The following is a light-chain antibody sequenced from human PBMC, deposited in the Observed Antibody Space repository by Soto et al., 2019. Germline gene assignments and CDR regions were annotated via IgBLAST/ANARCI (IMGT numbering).Light chain of an antibody. Sequence: QSALTQPASVSGSPGQSITISCTGTSSDVGGYNYVSWHQQLPGKAPKLMIYEVSLRPSGVSNRFSGSKSGNTASLTISGLQAEDEADYYCSSYTTSSTRVFGGGTTLTVL. CDR1: SSDVGGYNY. CDR2: EVS. J-gene: IGLJ2*01. CDR3: SSYTTSSTRV. V-gene: IGLV2-14*01.